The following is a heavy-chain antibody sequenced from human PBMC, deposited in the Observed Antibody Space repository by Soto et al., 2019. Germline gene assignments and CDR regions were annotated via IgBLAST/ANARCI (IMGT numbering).Heavy chain of an antibody. CDR1: GDSISNYY. D-gene: IGHD3-22*01. V-gene: IGHV4-59*08. CDR3: AGLYPYESSGYHLNY. J-gene: IGHJ4*02. Sequence: PSETLSLTCTVSGDSISNYYWSWIRQPPGQGLEWIGYIFYIGNTYYNPSLKSRVTISVDKSKKQFSLKLSSVTAADTAVYYCAGLYPYESSGYHLNYWGQGTQVTVSS. CDR2: IFYIGNT.